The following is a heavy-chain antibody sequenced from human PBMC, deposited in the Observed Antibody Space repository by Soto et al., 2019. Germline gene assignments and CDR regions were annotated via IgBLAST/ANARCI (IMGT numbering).Heavy chain of an antibody. CDR2: LNPNTGNS. CDR1: GYTFTSYD. J-gene: IGHJ4*02. V-gene: IGHV1-8*01. CDR3: ARRAETNGWNGFGADKCYFDF. D-gene: IGHD1-1*01. Sequence: GAPVKFSCTASGYTFTSYDIYWVRQATGQGLEWMGWLNPNTGNSGYAQKLQGRITVTSDTSINTVHMELSSLRSEDTAVYYCARRAETNGWNGFGADKCYFDFWGQGPLVTVSS.